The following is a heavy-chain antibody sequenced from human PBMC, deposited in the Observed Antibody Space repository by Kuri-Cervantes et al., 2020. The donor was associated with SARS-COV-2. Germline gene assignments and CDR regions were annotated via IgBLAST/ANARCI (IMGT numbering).Heavy chain of an antibody. CDR2: ISYDGSNK. Sequence: GRSLRLSCAASGFTFNNYAMHGVRQAPGKGLEGVAVISYDGSNKYYADSVKGRFTTSRDNSKNTLYLQMNSLRAEDTAVYYCAKDRNTAMAYFDYWGQGTLVTVSS. D-gene: IGHD5-18*01. CDR3: AKDRNTAMAYFDY. V-gene: IGHV3-30*18. CDR1: GFTFNNYA. J-gene: IGHJ4*02.